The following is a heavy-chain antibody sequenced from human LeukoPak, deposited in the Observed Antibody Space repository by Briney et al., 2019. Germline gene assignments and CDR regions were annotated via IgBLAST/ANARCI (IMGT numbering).Heavy chain of an antibody. CDR2: ISGSGGST. CDR3: ASDSSGWNRNWFDP. J-gene: IGHJ5*02. Sequence: GGSLRLSCAASGFTFSSYGMSWVRQAPGKGLEWVSAISGSGGSTYYADSVKSRFTISRANAKNSLYLQMNSLRAEDTAVYYCASDSSGWNRNWFDPWGQGTLVTVSS. CDR1: GFTFSSYG. D-gene: IGHD6-19*01. V-gene: IGHV3-23*01.